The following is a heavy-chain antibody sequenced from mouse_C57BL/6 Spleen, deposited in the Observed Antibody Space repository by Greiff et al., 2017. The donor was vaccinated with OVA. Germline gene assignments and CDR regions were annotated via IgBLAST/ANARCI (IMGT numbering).Heavy chain of an antibody. J-gene: IGHJ2*01. D-gene: IGHD2-10*02. V-gene: IGHV1-18*01. CDR1: GYTFTDYN. Sequence: VQLQQSGPELVKPGASVKIPCKASGYTFTDYNMDWVKQSHGKSLEWIGDINPNNGGTIYNQKFKGKATLTVDKSSSTAYMELRSLTSEDTAVYYCARGYGKPYFDYWGQGTTLTVSS. CDR2: INPNNGGT. CDR3: ARGYGKPYFDY.